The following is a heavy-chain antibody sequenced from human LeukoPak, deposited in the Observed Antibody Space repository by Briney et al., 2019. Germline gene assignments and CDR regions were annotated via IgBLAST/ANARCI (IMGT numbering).Heavy chain of an antibody. V-gene: IGHV3-23*01. J-gene: IGHJ4*02. CDR2: ISGSGGST. Sequence: GGSLRLSCAASGFTFSSYPMSWVRQAPGKGLEWVSGISGSGGSTYYADSVKGRFTISRDNSRNTPYLQMNSPRAEDTAVYYCAILPGYSSGWYEVNYWGQGTLVTVSS. CDR1: GFTFSSYP. D-gene: IGHD6-13*01. CDR3: AILPGYSSGWYEVNY.